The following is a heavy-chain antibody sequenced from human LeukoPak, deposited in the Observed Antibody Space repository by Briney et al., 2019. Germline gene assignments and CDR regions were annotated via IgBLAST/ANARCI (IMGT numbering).Heavy chain of an antibody. CDR3: ARDIAFYGSPSVNWFDP. Sequence: GGSLRLSCAASGFTFSSYSMNWVRQAPGKGLEWVSSISSSSSYIYYADSVKGRFTISRDNAKNSLYLQMNSLRAEDTAVYYCARDIAFYGSPSVNWFDPWGQGTLVTVSS. V-gene: IGHV3-21*01. CDR1: GFTFSSYS. J-gene: IGHJ5*02. D-gene: IGHD2-15*01. CDR2: ISSSSSYI.